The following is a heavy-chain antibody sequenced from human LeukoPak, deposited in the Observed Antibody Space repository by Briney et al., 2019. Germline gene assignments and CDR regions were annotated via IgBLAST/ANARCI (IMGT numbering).Heavy chain of an antibody. CDR2: IYTSGST. V-gene: IGHV4-4*09. D-gene: IGHD1-26*01. CDR1: GGSISSYY. Sequence: PSETLSLTCTVSGGSISSYYWSWIRQPPGKGLEWIGYIYTSGSTNYNPSLKSRVTISVDTSKNQFSLKLSSVTAADTAVYYCARPIVGTTNYFHHHHKDGWGKRTTVTVSS. J-gene: IGHJ6*03. CDR3: ARPIVGTTNYFHHHHKDG.